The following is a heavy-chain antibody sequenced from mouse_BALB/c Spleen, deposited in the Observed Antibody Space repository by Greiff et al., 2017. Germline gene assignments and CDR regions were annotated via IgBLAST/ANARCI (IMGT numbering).Heavy chain of an antibody. J-gene: IGHJ4*01. V-gene: IGHV14-3*02. CDR1: GFNIKDTY. CDR2: IDPANGNT. D-gene: IGHD2-3*01. Sequence: VQLQQSGAELVKPGASVKLSCTASGFNIKDTYMHWVKQRPEQGLEWIGRIDPANGNTKYDPKFQGKATITADTSSNTAYLQLSSLTSEDTAVYYCAPDGYLYYYAMDYWGQGTSVTVSS. CDR3: APDGYLYYYAMDY.